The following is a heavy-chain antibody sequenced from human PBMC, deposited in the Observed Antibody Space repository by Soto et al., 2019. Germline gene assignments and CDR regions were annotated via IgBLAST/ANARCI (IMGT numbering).Heavy chain of an antibody. Sequence: PSETLSLTCTVSGGSISSYYWTWIRQPPGKGLEWIGYIYYSGSTNYNPSLKSRVTISVDTSKNQFSLKLSSVTAADTAVYYCARGRYYYETNDWGQGTLVTVSS. D-gene: IGHD3-22*01. CDR2: IYYSGST. J-gene: IGHJ4*02. CDR3: ARGRYYYETND. V-gene: IGHV4-59*01. CDR1: GGSISSYY.